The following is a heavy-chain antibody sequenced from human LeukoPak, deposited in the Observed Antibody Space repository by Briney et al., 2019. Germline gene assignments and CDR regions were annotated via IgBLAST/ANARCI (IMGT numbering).Heavy chain of an antibody. CDR1: GGSISSGDYY. Sequence: SETLSLTCTVSGGSISSGDYYWSWIRQPPGKGLEWIGYIYNSGSTYYNPSLKSPLTISVDTSKKPFSLKLSSVTAADTAVYYCARTQTMMGAFDIWGQGTMVTVSS. CDR3: ARTQTMMGAFDI. J-gene: IGHJ3*02. V-gene: IGHV4-30-4*01. CDR2: IYNSGST. D-gene: IGHD3-22*01.